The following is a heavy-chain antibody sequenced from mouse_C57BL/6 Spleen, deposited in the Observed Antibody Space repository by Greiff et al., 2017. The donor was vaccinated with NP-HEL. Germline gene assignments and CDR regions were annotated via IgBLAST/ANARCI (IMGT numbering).Heavy chain of an antibody. CDR1: GFTFSDYG. CDR2: ISSGSSTI. D-gene: IGHD2-3*01. V-gene: IGHV5-17*01. CDR3: ARYERNYYAMDY. J-gene: IGHJ4*01. Sequence: VQLKESGGGLVKPGGSLKLSCAASGFTFSDYGMHWVRQAPEKGLEWVAYISSGSSTIYYADTVKGRFTISRDNAKNTLFLQMTSLRSEDTAMYYCARYERNYYAMDYWGQGTSVTVSS.